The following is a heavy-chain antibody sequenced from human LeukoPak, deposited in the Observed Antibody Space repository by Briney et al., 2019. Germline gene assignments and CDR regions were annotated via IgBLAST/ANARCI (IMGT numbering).Heavy chain of an antibody. V-gene: IGHV3-7*01. D-gene: IGHD3-22*01. CDR2: IKQDGSEK. J-gene: IGHJ4*02. CDR1: GFTFSSYW. CDR3: ARFTYYYDSSGYPGASFDY. Sequence: GGSLRLSCAASGFTFSSYWMSWVRQAPGKGLEWVANIKQDGSEKYYVDSVEGRFTISRDNAKNSLYLQMNSLRAEDTAVYYCARFTYYYDSSGYPGASFDYWGQGTLVTVSS.